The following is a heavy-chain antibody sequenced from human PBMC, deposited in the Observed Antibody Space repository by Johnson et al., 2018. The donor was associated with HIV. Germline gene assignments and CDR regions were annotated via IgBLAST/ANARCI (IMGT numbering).Heavy chain of an antibody. CDR2: ISSSAGTI. D-gene: IGHD1-26*01. CDR3: AKGFRVGATDAFDI. V-gene: IGHV3-11*04. Sequence: QVQLVESGGGLVQPGGSLRLSCVASGFTFSDYYMSWIRQAPGKGLEWVSYISSSAGTISYTDSVKGRFTISRDNSKNTLYLQMNSLRAEDTAVYRCAKGFRVGATDAFDIWGQGTMVTVAS. J-gene: IGHJ3*02. CDR1: GFTFSDYY.